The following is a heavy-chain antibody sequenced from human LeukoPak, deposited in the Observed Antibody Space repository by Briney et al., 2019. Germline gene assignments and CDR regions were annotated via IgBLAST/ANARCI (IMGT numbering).Heavy chain of an antibody. V-gene: IGHV3-30*18. CDR3: AKSVELMWDWFDP. CDR1: GFTFSSYG. CDR2: ISYDGSNK. D-gene: IGHD5-24*01. J-gene: IGHJ5*02. Sequence: PGRSLRLSCAASGFTFSSYGMHWVRQAPGKGLEWVAVISYDGSNKYYADSVKGRFTISRDNSKNTLYLQMNSLRAEDTAVYYCAKSVELMWDWFDPWGQGTLVTVSS.